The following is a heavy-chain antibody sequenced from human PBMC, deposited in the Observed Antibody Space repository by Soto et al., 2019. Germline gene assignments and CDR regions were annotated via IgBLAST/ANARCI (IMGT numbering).Heavy chain of an antibody. CDR1: WFTFSSYA. J-gene: IGHJ6*02. CDR3: AKLTGTGGYYYYGMDV. CDR2: ISGSGGST. V-gene: IGHV3-23*01. Sequence: GGSLRLSWAASWFTFSSYAMSWVRQAPGKGLEWVSAISGSGGSTYYADSVKGRFTISRDNSKNTLYLQMNSLRAEDTAVYYCAKLTGTGGYYYYGMDVWGQGTTVTVSS. D-gene: IGHD1-1*01.